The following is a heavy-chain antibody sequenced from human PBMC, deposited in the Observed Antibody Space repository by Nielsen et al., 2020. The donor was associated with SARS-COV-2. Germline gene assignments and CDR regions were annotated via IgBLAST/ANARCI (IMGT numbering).Heavy chain of an antibody. J-gene: IGHJ6*03. D-gene: IGHD4-17*01. CDR2: TYYRSKWYN. V-gene: IGHV6-1*01. CDR3: ARARGAYGDYYYYYYTDV. Sequence: SQTLSLTCSISGGSVSSSSAAWNWIRQSPSRGLEWLGRTYYRSKWYNDYAVSVKSRITINPDTSKNQFSLHLNSVTPEDTAVYYCARARGAYGDYYYYYYTDVWAKGPRSPSP. CDR1: GGSVSSSSAA.